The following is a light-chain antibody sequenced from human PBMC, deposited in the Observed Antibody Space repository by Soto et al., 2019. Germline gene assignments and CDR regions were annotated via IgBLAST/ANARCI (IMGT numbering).Light chain of an antibody. J-gene: IGLJ1*01. CDR2: SNT. Sequence: QSVLTQPPSVSETPGQRVTISCSGSSSNIGSNTVNWYRQLPETAPKLLIYSNTQRPSGVPDRFSGSKSGTSASLPITGLHSADEADYYCAVWDDSLNGCVFGTGTKLTVL. V-gene: IGLV1-44*01. CDR1: SSNIGSNT. CDR3: AVWDDSLNGCV.